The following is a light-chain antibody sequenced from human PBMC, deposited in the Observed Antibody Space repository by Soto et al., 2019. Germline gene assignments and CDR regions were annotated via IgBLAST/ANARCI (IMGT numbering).Light chain of an antibody. CDR2: GAS. V-gene: IGKV3-15*01. CDR1: QSISSE. CDR3: QQGHNWPLT. Sequence: EIVMTQSPATLSVSPGESATLSCRASQSISSELAWYQQKPGQPPRLLIYGASTSATGVPARFTGSGSGSYFTLTISGLQSEDFAFYYWQQGHNWPLTFGQGTRLEI. J-gene: IGKJ2*01.